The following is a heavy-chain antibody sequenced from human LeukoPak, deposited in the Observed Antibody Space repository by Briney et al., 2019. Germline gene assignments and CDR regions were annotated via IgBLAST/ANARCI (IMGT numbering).Heavy chain of an antibody. CDR1: GFTFTDTY. V-gene: IGHV3-11*01. CDR3: AKSHHETAIDY. CDR2: ISPSGTDI. D-gene: IGHD2-21*02. J-gene: IGHJ4*02. Sequence: GGSLRLSCAVSGFTFTDTYMTWIRQAPGKGLESLSYISPSGTDISYADSVKGRFTISRDNAKNSLYLQMNSLRAEDTAVYYCAKSHHETAIDYWGQGTLVTVSS.